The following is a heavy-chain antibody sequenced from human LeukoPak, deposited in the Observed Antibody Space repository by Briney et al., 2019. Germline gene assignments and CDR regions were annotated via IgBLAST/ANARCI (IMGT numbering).Heavy chain of an antibody. CDR2: ISSSSSYI. Sequence: GGSLRLSCAVSGFTVSSYYMSWVRQAPGKGLEWVSFISSSSSYIYYADSVKGRFTISRDNAKNSLYLQMNSLRAEDTAVYYCARVLLWFGDPEEFFDYWGQGTLVTVSS. V-gene: IGHV3-21*01. D-gene: IGHD3-10*01. CDR3: ARVLLWFGDPEEFFDY. J-gene: IGHJ4*02. CDR1: GFTVSSYY.